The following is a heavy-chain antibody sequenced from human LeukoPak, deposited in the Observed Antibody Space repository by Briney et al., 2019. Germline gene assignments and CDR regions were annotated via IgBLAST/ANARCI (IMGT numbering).Heavy chain of an antibody. CDR1: GYTFTGYY. D-gene: IGHD5-12*01. J-gene: IGHJ4*02. CDR3: ARVVSGYDYRYFDY. CDR2: INPNSGGT. V-gene: IGHV1-2*02. Sequence: ASVKVSCKASGYTFTGYYMHWVRQAPGQGLKWMGWINPNSGGTNYAQKFQGRVTMTRDTSISTAYMELSRLRSDDTAVYYCARVVSGYDYRYFDYWGQGTLVTVSS.